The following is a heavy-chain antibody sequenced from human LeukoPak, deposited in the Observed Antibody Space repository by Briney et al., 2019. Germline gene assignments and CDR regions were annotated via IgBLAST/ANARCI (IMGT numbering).Heavy chain of an antibody. J-gene: IGHJ5*02. Sequence: SETLSLTCTVSGGSISSGGYYWSWIRQHPGEGLEWIGYIYYSGSTYYNPSLKSRITISVDTSKNQFSLKLRSVTAADTAVYYCAREGDGPPLNWLDPWGQGTLVTVSS. CDR1: GGSISSGGYY. V-gene: IGHV4-31*03. CDR3: AREGDGPPLNWLDP. CDR2: IYYSGST.